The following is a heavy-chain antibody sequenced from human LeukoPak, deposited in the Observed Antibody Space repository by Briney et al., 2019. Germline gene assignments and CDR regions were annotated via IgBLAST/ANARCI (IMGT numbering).Heavy chain of an antibody. CDR2: INQDGTEK. CDR3: ASHDYYYDSSGSDY. D-gene: IGHD3-22*01. V-gene: IGHV3-7*01. Sequence: GGSLRLSCAASGFTFTTYWMTWVRQAPGKGLEWVANINQDGTEKYYVDSVKGRFTISRDNSKNTLYLQMNSLRAEDTAVYYCASHDYYYDSSGSDYWGQGTLVTVSS. CDR1: GFTFTTYW. J-gene: IGHJ4*02.